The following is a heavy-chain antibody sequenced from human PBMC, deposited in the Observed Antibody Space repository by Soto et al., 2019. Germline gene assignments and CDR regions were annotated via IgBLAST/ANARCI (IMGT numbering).Heavy chain of an antibody. CDR1: GDSVATNSAT. J-gene: IGHJ6*02. Sequence: PSQTLSLTCTISGDSVATNSATWDWIRQSPSRGLEWLGRTYYRSKWYNDYAVSVKGRITINPDTSNNQLSLQLNSVTPDDTAVYYCARLIGSSRYGMDVWGQGTTVTVSS. D-gene: IGHD6-13*01. CDR2: TYYRSKWYN. V-gene: IGHV6-1*01. CDR3: ARLIGSSRYGMDV.